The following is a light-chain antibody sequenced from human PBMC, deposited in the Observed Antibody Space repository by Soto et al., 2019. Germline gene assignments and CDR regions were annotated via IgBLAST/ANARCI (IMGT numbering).Light chain of an antibody. Sequence: EVVMSQSPATLSVSPGAGATLSCRASQGIADTLAWYQHKPGQTPRLLIYDTSIRATGVPTRFSGSSSGAEFTLTINSLQSEDFAVYYCQPNNNWPLTFGGGTKVEIK. CDR3: QPNNNWPLT. CDR2: DTS. V-gene: IGKV3-15*01. J-gene: IGKJ4*01. CDR1: QGIADT.